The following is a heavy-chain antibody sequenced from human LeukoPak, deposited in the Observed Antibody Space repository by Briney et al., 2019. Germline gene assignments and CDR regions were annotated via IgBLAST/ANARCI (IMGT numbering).Heavy chain of an antibody. J-gene: IGHJ4*02. CDR2: ISGSGGST. CDR1: GFTFSSYA. Sequence: GGSLRLSCAASGFTFSSYAMSWVRQAPGKGLEWVSAISGSGGSTYYAASVKGRFTISRDNSKDTLYLQMNSLRAEDTAVYYCAKMATYYYDSSGYYYAGFDYWGQGTLVTVSS. CDR3: AKMATYYYDSSGYYYAGFDY. V-gene: IGHV3-23*01. D-gene: IGHD3-22*01.